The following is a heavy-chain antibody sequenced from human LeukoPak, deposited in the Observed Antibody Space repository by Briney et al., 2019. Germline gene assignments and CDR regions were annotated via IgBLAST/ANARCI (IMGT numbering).Heavy chain of an antibody. CDR1: GFTFSNFA. V-gene: IGHV3-21*01. Sequence: PGGSLRLSCTASGFTFSNFAMNWVRQAPGKGLEWVSSISGSSSYIYYADSVKGRFTISRDNAKNSLYLQMNSLRAEDTAVYYCARGDITGTTVDYWGQGTLVTVSS. D-gene: IGHD1-7*01. CDR2: ISGSSSYI. CDR3: ARGDITGTTVDY. J-gene: IGHJ4*02.